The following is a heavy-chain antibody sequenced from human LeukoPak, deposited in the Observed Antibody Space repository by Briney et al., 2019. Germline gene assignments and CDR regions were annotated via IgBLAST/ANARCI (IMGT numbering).Heavy chain of an antibody. V-gene: IGHV3-33*01. CDR1: GFTFSGYG. CDR3: ARDRHCVNGLCHNSPGMDV. Sequence: GGSLRLSCAASGFTFSGYGMHWVRLAPGKGLEWVADIWFDGKNEHFAASVKGRFTISGDNSKKTMYLQINSLRAEDTAVYYCARDRHCVNGLCHNSPGMDVWGRGTTVTVSS. CDR2: IWFDGKNE. J-gene: IGHJ6*02. D-gene: IGHD2-8*01.